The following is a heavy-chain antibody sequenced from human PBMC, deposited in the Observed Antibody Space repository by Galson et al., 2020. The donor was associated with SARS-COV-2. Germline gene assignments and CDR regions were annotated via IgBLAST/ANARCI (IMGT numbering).Heavy chain of an antibody. CDR2: INYRGTT. D-gene: IGHD6-19*01. CDR3: VRHTIEVAEFDY. Sequence: ETSETLSLTCTLSGDSISAYYWSWIRQTPGKGLEWSGYINYRGTTKYNPLLKSRVTISVDSSRTHFSLKMTSVTAADTALYYCVRHTIEVAEFDYWGQGILVTVSS. V-gene: IGHV4-59*08. CDR1: GDSISAYY. J-gene: IGHJ4*02.